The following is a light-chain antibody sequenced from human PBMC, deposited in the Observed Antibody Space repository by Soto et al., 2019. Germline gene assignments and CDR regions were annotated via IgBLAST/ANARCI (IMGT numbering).Light chain of an antibody. CDR3: QQYNSYSWT. J-gene: IGKJ1*01. V-gene: IGKV1-5*03. CDR1: QSISDR. Sequence: DIQMTQSPSTLSASIGDRVTITCRASQSISDRLAWYQQKPGKAPKLLMYKASTLESGVPSRFSGSGSGTEFTLTISSLHPDDFATYYCQQYNSYSWTFGQGTKVDIK. CDR2: KAS.